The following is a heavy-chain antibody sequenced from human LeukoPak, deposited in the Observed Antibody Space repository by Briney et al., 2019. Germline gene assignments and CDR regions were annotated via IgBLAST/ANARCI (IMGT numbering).Heavy chain of an antibody. V-gene: IGHV1-69*13. D-gene: IGHD3-3*01. CDR1: GGTFSGYA. CDR2: IIPIFGTA. Sequence: GASVKVSCKASGGTFSGYAISWVRQAPGQGLEWMGGIIPIFGTANYAQKFQGRVTITADESTSTAYMELSSLRSEDTAVYYCARGNYDFWSGYSYYYYYMDVWGKGTTVTVSS. CDR3: ARGNYDFWSGYSYYYYYMDV. J-gene: IGHJ6*03.